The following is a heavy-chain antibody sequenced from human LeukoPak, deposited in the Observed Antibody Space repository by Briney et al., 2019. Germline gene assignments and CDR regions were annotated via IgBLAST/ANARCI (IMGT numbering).Heavy chain of an antibody. V-gene: IGHV3-74*01. J-gene: IGHJ6*03. CDR2: ITSDGSST. Sequence: GGSLRLSCAASGFTFSSYWMHWVRQAPGKGLVRVSRITSDGSSTSYADSVKGRFTISRDNAKNTLYLQMNSLRAEDTAVYYCARDAPQTSPAHYYYMDVWGKGTTVTVSS. CDR3: ARDAPQTSPAHYYYMDV. CDR1: GFTFSSYW.